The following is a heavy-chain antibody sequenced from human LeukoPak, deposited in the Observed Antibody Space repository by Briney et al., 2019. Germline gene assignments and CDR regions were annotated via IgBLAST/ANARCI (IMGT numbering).Heavy chain of an antibody. CDR1: GFTFCSYA. CDR3: VKGRITMVRGVFDY. J-gene: IGHJ4*02. CDR2: ISSNRGST. D-gene: IGHD3-10*01. Sequence: GGCLRLSCSASGFTFCSYAMHWVREGPGKGLEYVSAISSNRGSTYYADSVKGRFTISRDNSKNTLYLQMSSLRAEDTAVYYCVKGRITMVRGVFDYWGQGTLVTVSS. V-gene: IGHV3-64D*06.